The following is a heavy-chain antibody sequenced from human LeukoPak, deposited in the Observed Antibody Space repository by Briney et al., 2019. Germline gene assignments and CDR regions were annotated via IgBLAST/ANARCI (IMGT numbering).Heavy chain of an antibody. J-gene: IGHJ4*02. CDR2: ISSSSTI. CDR3: ARGAWIQLWLTGSYFDY. D-gene: IGHD5-18*01. CDR1: GFTFSSYS. Sequence: GGSLRLSCAASGFTFSSYSMNWVRQAPGKGLEWVSYISSSSTIYYADSVKGRFTISRDNAKNSLYLQMNSLRAEDTAVYYCARGAWIQLWLTGSYFDYWGQGTLVTVSS. V-gene: IGHV3-48*04.